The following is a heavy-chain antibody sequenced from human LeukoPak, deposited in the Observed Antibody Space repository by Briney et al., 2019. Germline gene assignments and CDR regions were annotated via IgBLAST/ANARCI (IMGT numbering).Heavy chain of an antibody. V-gene: IGHV3-7*01. CDR2: IKQDGSEK. J-gene: IGHJ4*02. CDR1: GFTFSSYW. D-gene: IGHD6-19*01. CDR3: ARGFSSGWYYYFDY. Sequence: PGGSLRLSWAASGFTFSSYWRSWVRQAPGKGLGWGGNIKQDGSEKYYVDSVKGRFTIPRDNAKTSLYLRMNSLRAEDTAVYYCARGFSSGWYYYFDYWGQGTLVTVSS.